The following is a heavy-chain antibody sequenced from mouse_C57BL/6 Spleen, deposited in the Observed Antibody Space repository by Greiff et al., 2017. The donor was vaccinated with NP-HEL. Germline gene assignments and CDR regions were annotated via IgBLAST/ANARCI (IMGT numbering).Heavy chain of an antibody. CDR1: GYSITSGYY. Sequence: EVQLVESGPGLVKPSQSLSLTCSVTGYSITSGYYWNWIRQFPGNKLEWMGYISNDGSNNYNPSLKNRISITRDTSKNQFFLKLNSVTTEDTATYYCARDGYYGSSYGYFDVWGTGTTVTVSS. V-gene: IGHV3-6*01. D-gene: IGHD1-1*01. J-gene: IGHJ1*03. CDR2: ISNDGSN. CDR3: ARDGYYGSSYGYFDV.